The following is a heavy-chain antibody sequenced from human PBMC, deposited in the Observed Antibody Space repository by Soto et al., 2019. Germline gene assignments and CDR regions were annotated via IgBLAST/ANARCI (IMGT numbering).Heavy chain of an antibody. D-gene: IGHD4-17*01. CDR2: IWYDGSNK. J-gene: IGHJ4*02. Sequence: GGSLRLSCAASGFTFSSYGMHWVRQAPGKGLEWVAVIWYDGSNKYYADSVKGRFTISRDKSTSTAYMELSSLRSEDTAVYYCARNHLTTVTTIDYWGQGTLVTVSS. CDR3: ARNHLTTVTTIDY. V-gene: IGHV3-33*01. CDR1: GFTFSSYG.